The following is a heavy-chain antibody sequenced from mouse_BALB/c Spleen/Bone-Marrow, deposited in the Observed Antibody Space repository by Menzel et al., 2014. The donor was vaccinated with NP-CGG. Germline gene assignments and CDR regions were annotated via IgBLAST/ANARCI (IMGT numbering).Heavy chain of an antibody. CDR2: INNNDGNT. CDR1: GFTFSSYG. D-gene: IGHD1-1*01. V-gene: IGHV5-6-3*01. CDR3: ARDNYGSRFDY. Sequence: EVMLVESGGGLVQPGGSLKLSCAASGFTFSSYGMSWVRQTPDKRLELVATINNNDGNTYYPDSVKGRFTISRDNAKNTLYLQMSSLKSKDTAMYYCARDNYGSRFDYWGQGTTLTVSS. J-gene: IGHJ2*01.